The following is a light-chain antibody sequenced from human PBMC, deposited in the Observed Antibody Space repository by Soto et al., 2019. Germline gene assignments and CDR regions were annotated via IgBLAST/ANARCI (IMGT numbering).Light chain of an antibody. CDR2: EVL. CDR1: SSDVGGYNF. CDR3: CSHSASIHCV. V-gene: IGLV2-14*03. J-gene: IGLJ3*02. Sequence: QSALTQPASVSGSPGQSITIACTGTSSDVGGYNFVSWYQQHPGNAPKLIIHEVLNRPSGVSSRFYGSKSGNTASLNISVLQAEDAAVYYCCSHSASIHCVLVGATKLTVL.